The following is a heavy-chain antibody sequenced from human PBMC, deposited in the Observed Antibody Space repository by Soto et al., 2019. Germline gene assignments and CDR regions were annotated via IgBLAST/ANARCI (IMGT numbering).Heavy chain of an antibody. J-gene: IGHJ6*02. CDR3: ARDPYGDYLGYYYYYGMDV. V-gene: IGHV3-30-3*01. CDR2: ISYDGSNK. Sequence: QVQLVESGGGVVQPGRSLRLSCAASGFTFSSYAMHWVRQAPGKGLEWVAVISYDGSNKYYADSVKGRFTISRDNSKNTLYLQMNSLRAEDTAVYYCARDPYGDYLGYYYYYGMDVWGQGTTVTVSS. CDR1: GFTFSSYA. D-gene: IGHD4-17*01.